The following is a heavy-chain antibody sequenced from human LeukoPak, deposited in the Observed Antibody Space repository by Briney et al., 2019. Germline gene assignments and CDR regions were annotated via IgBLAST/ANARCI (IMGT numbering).Heavy chain of an antibody. CDR3: ASRGGAADGPEYFQH. V-gene: IGHV1-69*04. CDR1: GGTFSSYA. D-gene: IGHD6-13*01. Sequence: ASVKVSCKASGGTFSSYAISWVRQAPGQGLEWMGRIIPILGIANYAQKFQGRVTITADKSTSTAYMEPSSLRSEDTAVYYCASRGGAADGPEYFQHWGQGTLVTVSS. CDR2: IIPILGIA. J-gene: IGHJ1*01.